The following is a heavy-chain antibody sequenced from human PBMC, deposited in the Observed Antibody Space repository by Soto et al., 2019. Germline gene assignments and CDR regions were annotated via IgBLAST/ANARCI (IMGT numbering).Heavy chain of an antibody. CDR1: GGSISSGGYY. CDR2: IYYSGST. CDR3: ERADCSGGSCEVFDY. V-gene: IGHV4-31*03. J-gene: IGHJ4*02. Sequence: SDTLSLTCTVSGGSISSGGYYWSWIRQHPGKGLEWIGYIYYSGSTYYNPSLKSRVTISVDTSKNQFSLKLSSVTAADTAVYYCERADCSGGSCEVFDYWGQGTLVNVS. D-gene: IGHD2-15*01.